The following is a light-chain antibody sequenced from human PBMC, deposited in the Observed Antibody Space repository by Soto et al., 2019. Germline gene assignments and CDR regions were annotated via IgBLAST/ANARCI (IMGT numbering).Light chain of an antibody. J-gene: IGKJ1*01. CDR1: QSVTANY. CDR2: GAS. CDR3: LQYGVPLWT. Sequence: EIALTQSPGTLSLSPGERATLSCRASQSVTANYLAWYQQKPGQAPRLLIYGASIGATGIPDRFSGSGSGTDFNLTISRLEPEDFAVYYCLQYGVPLWTFGQGTKVEIK. V-gene: IGKV3-20*01.